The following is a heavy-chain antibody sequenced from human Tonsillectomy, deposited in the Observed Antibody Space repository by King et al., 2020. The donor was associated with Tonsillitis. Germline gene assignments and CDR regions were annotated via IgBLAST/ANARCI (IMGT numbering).Heavy chain of an antibody. Sequence: VQLVESGAEVKKPGASVKVSCKASGYTFTDYYMHWVRQAPGQGLEWMGWINPNSGDTDYAQKFQGRVTMTRDTSISTAYMELSRLRSDDTAVYYCARGLGYYGSGSYYTEYYFDYWGQGTLVTVSS. CDR1: GYTFTDYY. CDR2: INPNSGDT. V-gene: IGHV1-2*02. D-gene: IGHD3-10*01. J-gene: IGHJ4*02. CDR3: ARGLGYYGSGSYYTEYYFDY.